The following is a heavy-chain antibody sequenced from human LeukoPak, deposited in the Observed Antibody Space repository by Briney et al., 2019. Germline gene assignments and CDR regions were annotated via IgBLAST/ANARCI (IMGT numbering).Heavy chain of an antibody. V-gene: IGHV1-8*01. D-gene: IGHD2-2*01. Sequence: ASVKVSCKASGYTFTSYEINWVRQATGQGLEWMGWMNPNSSNTGYAQKFQGRVTMTRNTSISTAYMELSSLRSDDTAVYYCARGRHCSSTSCYSRGNDPWGQGTLVTVSS. CDR3: ARGRHCSSTSCYSRGNDP. CDR1: GYTFTSYE. J-gene: IGHJ5*02. CDR2: MNPNSSNT.